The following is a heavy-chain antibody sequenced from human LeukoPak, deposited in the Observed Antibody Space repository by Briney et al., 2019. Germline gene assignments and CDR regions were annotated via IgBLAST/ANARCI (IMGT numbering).Heavy chain of an antibody. V-gene: IGHV1-8*01. Sequence: ASVKVSCKVSGYTLTELSMHWVRQAPGQGLEWMGWMNPNSGNTGYAQKFQGRVTMTRNTSISTAYMELSSLRSEDTAVYYCAQRGWDCSGGSCYLGPFDPWGQGTLVTVSS. D-gene: IGHD2-15*01. CDR3: AQRGWDCSGGSCYLGPFDP. CDR1: GYTLTELS. J-gene: IGHJ5*02. CDR2: MNPNSGNT.